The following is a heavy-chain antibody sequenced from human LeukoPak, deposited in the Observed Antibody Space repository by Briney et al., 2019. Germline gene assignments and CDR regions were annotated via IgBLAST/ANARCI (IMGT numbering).Heavy chain of an antibody. D-gene: IGHD3-3*01. Sequence: GGSLRLSCAASGFTFSSYSMNWVRQAPGKGLEWVSSISSSSSYIDYADSVKGRFTISRDNAKNSLYLQMNSLGAEDTAVYYCASGIGSATRSGYDYWGQGTLVTVSS. V-gene: IGHV3-21*01. CDR1: GFTFSSYS. J-gene: IGHJ4*02. CDR3: ASGIGSATRSGYDY. CDR2: ISSSSSYI.